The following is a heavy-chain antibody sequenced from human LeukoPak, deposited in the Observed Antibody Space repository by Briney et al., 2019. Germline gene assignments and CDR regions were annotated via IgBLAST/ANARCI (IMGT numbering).Heavy chain of an antibody. Sequence: GGSLRLSCAASGFTFDDYAMHWVRQAPGKGLEWVSGISWNSGSIGYADSVKGRFTISRDNAKNSLYLQMNSLRAEDTALYYCAKDSGYSYGPYYFDYWGQGTLVTVSS. D-gene: IGHD5-18*01. CDR1: GFTFDDYA. CDR3: AKDSGYSYGPYYFDY. CDR2: ISWNSGSI. J-gene: IGHJ4*02. V-gene: IGHV3-9*01.